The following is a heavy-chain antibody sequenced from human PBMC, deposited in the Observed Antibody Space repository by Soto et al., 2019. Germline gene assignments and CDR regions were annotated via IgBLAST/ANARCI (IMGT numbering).Heavy chain of an antibody. V-gene: IGHV6-1*01. J-gene: IGHJ6*02. D-gene: IGHD6-19*01. CDR3: ARSPGIAVAGTGPYYYYGMDV. CDR2: TYYRSKWYN. CDR1: GDSVSSNSAA. Sequence: QSQTLSLTCAISGDSVSSNSAAWNWIRQSPSRGLEWLGRTYYRSKWYNDYAVSVKSRITINPDTSKNQFSLQLNSVTPEDTAVYYCARSPGIAVAGTGPYYYYGMDVWGQGTTVTVSS.